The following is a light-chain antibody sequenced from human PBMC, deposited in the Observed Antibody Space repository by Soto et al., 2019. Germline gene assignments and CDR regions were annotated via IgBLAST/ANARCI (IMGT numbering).Light chain of an antibody. J-gene: IGKJ4*01. Sequence: EIVLTQSPATLSLSPGERATLSCRASQSISNNLAWYQQKPGQAPRLLIYDASNRATGIPARFSGSGSVTDFTLTISSLEPEDFAVYYCQQRSNWLALTFGGGTKVEIK. CDR1: QSISNN. CDR2: DAS. CDR3: QQRSNWLALT. V-gene: IGKV3-11*01.